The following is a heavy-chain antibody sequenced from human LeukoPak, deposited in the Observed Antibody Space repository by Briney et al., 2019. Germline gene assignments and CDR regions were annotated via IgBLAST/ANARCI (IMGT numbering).Heavy chain of an antibody. Sequence: ASVKVSCKASGYTFTSYGISWVRQAPGQGPEWMGWISAYNGNTNYAQKLQGRVTMTTDTSTSTAYMELRSLRSDDTAVYYCARGHTVLLWFGELLTLDYWGQGTLVTVSS. J-gene: IGHJ4*02. CDR3: ARGHTVLLWFGELLTLDY. CDR2: ISAYNGNT. CDR1: GYTFTSYG. V-gene: IGHV1-18*01. D-gene: IGHD3-10*01.